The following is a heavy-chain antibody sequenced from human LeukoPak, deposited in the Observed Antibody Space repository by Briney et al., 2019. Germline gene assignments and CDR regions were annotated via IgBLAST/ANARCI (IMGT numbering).Heavy chain of an antibody. D-gene: IGHD1-26*01. J-gene: IGHJ6*03. CDR3: ARVGRSRGSLPNSYYYMDV. CDR1: GDIFNSYS. CDR2: IILMFGSA. Sequence: ASVKVSCKASGDIFNSYSISWVRQAPGQGLEWMGGIILMFGSANYAQTFQDRVTITTDQSTSTAYMELSSLSSEDTAVYYCARVGRSRGSLPNSYYYMDVWGTGTTVTVS. V-gene: IGHV1-69*05.